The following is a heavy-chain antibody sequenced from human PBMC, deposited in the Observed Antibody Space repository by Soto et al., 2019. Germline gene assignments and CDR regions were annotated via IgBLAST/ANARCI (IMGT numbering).Heavy chain of an antibody. CDR3: ARAVYYDFPNHDAFDI. D-gene: IGHD1-26*01. J-gene: IGHJ3*02. CDR2: ISAYNGNT. CDR1: GYTFTSYG. V-gene: IGHV1-18*01. Sequence: ASVKVSCKASGYTFTSYGISWVRQAPGQGLEWMGWISAYNGNTNYAQKLQGRVTMTKDTSTSTAYMELRSLRSEHTAVYDCARAVYYDFPNHDAFDIWGQGTLVTVSS.